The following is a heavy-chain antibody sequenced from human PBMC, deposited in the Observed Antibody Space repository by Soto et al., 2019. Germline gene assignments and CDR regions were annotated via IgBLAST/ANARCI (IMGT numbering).Heavy chain of an antibody. Sequence: SETLSLTCTVSGGSISSYYWGWIRQPPGKGLEWIGSIYYSGSTYYNPSLKSRVTISVDTSKNQFSLKLSSLTAADTAVYYCARTGPYSSGDNWGQGTLVTVS. V-gene: IGHV4-39*01. CDR1: GGSISSYY. J-gene: IGHJ4*02. CDR2: IYYSGST. CDR3: ARTGPYSSGDN. D-gene: IGHD3-22*01.